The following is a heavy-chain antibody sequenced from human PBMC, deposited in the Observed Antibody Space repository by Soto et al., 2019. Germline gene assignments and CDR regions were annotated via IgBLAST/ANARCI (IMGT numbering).Heavy chain of an antibody. Sequence: GSLRLSCAASGFTFSSYAMSWVRQAPGKGLEWVSAISGSGGSTYYADSVKGRFTISRDNSKNTLYLQMNSLRAEDTAVYYCAKDRYSGYDYVLTPGPFDYWGQGTLVTSPQ. D-gene: IGHD5-12*01. CDR3: AKDRYSGYDYVLTPGPFDY. CDR2: ISGSGGST. CDR1: GFTFSSYA. V-gene: IGHV3-23*01. J-gene: IGHJ4*02.